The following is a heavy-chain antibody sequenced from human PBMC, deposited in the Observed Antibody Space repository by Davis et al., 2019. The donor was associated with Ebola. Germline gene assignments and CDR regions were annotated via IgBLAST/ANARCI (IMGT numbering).Heavy chain of an antibody. Sequence: MPSETLSLTCTVSGGSISSYYWSWLRQRPGQGLEWIGYIFYSGSTYYNPSLKSRVIMSVDTSENRFSLSLRSVTAADTAVYYCARRAGFHYYYGMDVWGKGTSVSVSS. CDR1: GGSISSYY. J-gene: IGHJ6*04. CDR3: ARRAGFHYYYGMDV. D-gene: IGHD3-10*01. CDR2: IFYSGST. V-gene: IGHV4-59*06.